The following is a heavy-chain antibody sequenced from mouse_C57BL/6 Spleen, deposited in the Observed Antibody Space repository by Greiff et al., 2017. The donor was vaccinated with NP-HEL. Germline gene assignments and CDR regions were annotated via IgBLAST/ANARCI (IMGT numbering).Heavy chain of an antibody. J-gene: IGHJ4*01. CDR1: GYTFTDYY. D-gene: IGHD2-4*01. V-gene: IGHV1-19*01. CDR3: ARSEAYDYDGGYAMDY. CDR2: INPYNGGT. Sequence: EVQLQQSGPVLVKPGASVKMSCKASGYTFTDYYMNWVKQSHGKSLEWIGVINPYNGGTSYNQKFKGKATLTVDKSSSTAYMELNSLTSEDSAVYYCARSEAYDYDGGYAMDYWGQGTSVTVSS.